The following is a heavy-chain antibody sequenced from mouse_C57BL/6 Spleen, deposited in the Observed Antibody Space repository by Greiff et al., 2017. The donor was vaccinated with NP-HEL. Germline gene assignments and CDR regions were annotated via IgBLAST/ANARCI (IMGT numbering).Heavy chain of an antibody. CDR2: INYDGSST. Sequence: DVHLVESEGGLVQPGSSMKLSCTASGFTFSDYYMAWVRQVPEKGLEWVANINYDGSSTYYLDSLKSRFIISRDNAKNILYLQMSSLKSEDTATYYCARGGSLRAVEYFDVWGTGTTVTVSS. J-gene: IGHJ1*03. CDR3: ARGGSLRAVEYFDV. CDR1: GFTFSDYY. D-gene: IGHD1-1*01. V-gene: IGHV5-16*01.